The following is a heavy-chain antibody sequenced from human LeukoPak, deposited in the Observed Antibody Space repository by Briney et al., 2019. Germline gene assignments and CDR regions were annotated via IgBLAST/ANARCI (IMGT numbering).Heavy chain of an antibody. CDR1: GGSISSYY. D-gene: IGHD3-3*01. CDR2: IYYSGST. CDR3: ARSSIFGVV. Sequence: ETLSLTCTVSGGSISSYYWTWIRQPPGKGLEWIGHIYYSGSTNYNPSLKSRVTISVDTSKNQFSLKLSSVTAADTAVYYCARSSIFGVVWGQGTLVTVSS. J-gene: IGHJ4*02. V-gene: IGHV4-59*12.